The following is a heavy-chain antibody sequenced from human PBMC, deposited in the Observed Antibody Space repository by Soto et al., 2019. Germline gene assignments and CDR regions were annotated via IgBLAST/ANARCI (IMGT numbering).Heavy chain of an antibody. V-gene: IGHV3-49*03. CDR2: IRGKAYSGTT. CDR1: GFMFGQFF. Sequence: GGSLRLSCTASGFMFGQFFMSWFRQAPGKGLEWVGFIRGKAYSGTTEYAASVRGRFTISRDDSKGIAYLQMNNLKIEDSAVYFCTRVKSGHDYVSFDYWGLGTLVTVSS. CDR3: TRVKSGHDYVSFDY. J-gene: IGHJ4*02. D-gene: IGHD5-12*01.